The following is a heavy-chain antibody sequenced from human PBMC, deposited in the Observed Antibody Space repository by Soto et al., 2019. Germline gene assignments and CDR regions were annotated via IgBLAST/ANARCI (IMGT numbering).Heavy chain of an antibody. J-gene: IGHJ3*02. CDR1: GFTFSSYA. Sequence: QVQLVESGGGVVQPGRSLRLSCAASGFTFSSYAMHWVRQAPGKGLEWVAVISYDGSNKYYADSVKGRLTISRDNSKNTLYLQMNSLRAEDTAVYYCASSAVSAFDIWGQGTMVTVSS. CDR3: ASSAVSAFDI. V-gene: IGHV3-30-3*01. D-gene: IGHD6-25*01. CDR2: ISYDGSNK.